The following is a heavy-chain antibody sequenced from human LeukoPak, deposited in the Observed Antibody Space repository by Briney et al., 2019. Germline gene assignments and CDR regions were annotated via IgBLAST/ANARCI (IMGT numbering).Heavy chain of an antibody. V-gene: IGHV3-30*04. J-gene: IGHJ6*02. CDR2: ISYDGSNK. D-gene: IGHD3-10*01. Sequence: GGSLRLSCAASGFTFSSYAVHWVRQAPGKGLEWVAVISYDGSNKYYADSVKGRFTISRDNSKNTLYLQMNSLRAEDTAVYYCARDRGAGTGMDVWGQGTTVTVSS. CDR1: GFTFSSYA. CDR3: ARDRGAGTGMDV.